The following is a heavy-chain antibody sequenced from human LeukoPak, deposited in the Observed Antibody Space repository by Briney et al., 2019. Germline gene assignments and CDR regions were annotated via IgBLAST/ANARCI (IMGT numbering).Heavy chain of an antibody. J-gene: IGHJ4*02. V-gene: IGHV3-21*01. CDR2: ISSSSSYI. CDR3: AREDTMVRGVIDY. CDR1: GFTVSSNY. Sequence: GGSLRLSCAASGFTVSSNYMSWVRQAPGKGLEWVSSISSSSSYIYYADSVKGRFTISRDNAKNSLYLQMNSLRAEDTAVYYCAREDTMVRGVIDYWGQGTLVTVSS. D-gene: IGHD3-10*01.